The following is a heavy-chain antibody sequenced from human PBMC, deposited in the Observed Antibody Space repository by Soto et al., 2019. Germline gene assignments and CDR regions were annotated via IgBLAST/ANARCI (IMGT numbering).Heavy chain of an antibody. D-gene: IGHD1-26*01. Sequence: EVQLLESGGGLVQPGGSLRLSCAASGFTFSTYAMRWVRQAPGKGLEWVSAISGRGDSTYYADSVKGRFTISRDNSKNTLYLQMTSLRAEDTAVYYCARRGSGSGYDYCGQGTLVTVSS. CDR2: ISGRGDST. J-gene: IGHJ4*02. CDR1: GFTFSTYA. CDR3: ARRGSGSGYDY. V-gene: IGHV3-23*01.